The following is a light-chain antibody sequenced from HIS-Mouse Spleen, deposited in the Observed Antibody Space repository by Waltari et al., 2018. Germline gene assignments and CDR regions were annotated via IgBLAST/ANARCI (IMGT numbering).Light chain of an antibody. CDR2: GAA. Sequence: EIVLTQSPGTLSLSPGERATLSCRASQSVTRSYFAWYQQKPGQAPRLLIYGAASRATGIPDRFSGSGSGTDFTLTISRLEPEDFAVYYCQQYGSSSALTFGGGTKVEIK. J-gene: IGKJ4*01. CDR1: QSVTRSY. CDR3: QQYGSSSALT. V-gene: IGKV3-20*01.